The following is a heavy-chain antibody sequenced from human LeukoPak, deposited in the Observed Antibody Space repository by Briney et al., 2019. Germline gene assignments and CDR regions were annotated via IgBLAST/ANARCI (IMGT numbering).Heavy chain of an antibody. D-gene: IGHD5-18*01. CDR1: GGSINSYD. J-gene: IGHJ4*02. CDR3: ARDATGYTYGHRYFDY. V-gene: IGHV4-59*01. CDR2: IYYTGST. Sequence: PSETLSLTCAVSGGSINSYDWSWIRQPPGKGLEWIGFIYYTGSTNYNPSLESRVTISVDTSKNQFSLKLSSVTAADTALYYCARDATGYTYGHRYFDYWGQGTLVTVSS.